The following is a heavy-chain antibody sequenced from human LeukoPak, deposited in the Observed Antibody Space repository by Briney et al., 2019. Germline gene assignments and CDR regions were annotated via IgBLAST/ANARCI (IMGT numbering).Heavy chain of an antibody. J-gene: IGHJ4*02. CDR1: GFTFSCYS. Sequence: GGSLRLSCAASGFTFSCYSMNWVRQAPGKGLEWVSYISSSSSYIHYADAVKGRFTISRDNAKKSLFLQMDSLRAEDTAVYYCASEGIAAAGTIDYWGPGTLVTVSS. CDR3: ASEGIAAAGTIDY. D-gene: IGHD6-13*01. CDR2: ISSSSSYI. V-gene: IGHV3-21*05.